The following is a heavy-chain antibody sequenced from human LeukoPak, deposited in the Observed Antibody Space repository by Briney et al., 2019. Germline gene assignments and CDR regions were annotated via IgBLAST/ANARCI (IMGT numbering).Heavy chain of an antibody. CDR3: ARGFYGSAFCGGDCFFYY. CDR1: GYTFTGYY. Sequence: GASVKVSCKASGYTFTGYYMHWVRQAPGQGLEWMGWVNPNSGGTNYAQNFQARVTMTRDSSINTAYMEVSRLRSDDTAVYYCARGFYGSAFCGGDCFFYYWGQGTLVTVSS. D-gene: IGHD2-21*02. CDR2: VNPNSGGT. J-gene: IGHJ4*02. V-gene: IGHV1-2*02.